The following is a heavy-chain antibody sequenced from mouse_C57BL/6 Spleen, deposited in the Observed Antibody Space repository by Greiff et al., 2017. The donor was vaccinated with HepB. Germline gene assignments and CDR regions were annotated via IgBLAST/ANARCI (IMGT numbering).Heavy chain of an antibody. CDR3: TRDYYYGSSFDY. J-gene: IGHJ2*01. D-gene: IGHD1-1*01. V-gene: IGHV5-9-1*02. CDR2: ISSGGDYI. CDR1: GFTFSSYA. Sequence: EVKVVESGEGLVKPGGSLKLSCAASGFTFSSYAMSWVRQTPEKRLEWVAYISSGGDYIYYADTVKGRFTISRDNARNTLYLQMSSLKSEDTAMYYCTRDYYYGSSFDYWGQGTTLTVSS.